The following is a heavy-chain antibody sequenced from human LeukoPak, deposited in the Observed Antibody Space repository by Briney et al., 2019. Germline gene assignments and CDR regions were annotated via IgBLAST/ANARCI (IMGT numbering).Heavy chain of an antibody. CDR2: ISHSGGT. V-gene: IGHV4-34*01. CDR1: GASFSGHY. Sequence: MPSETLSLTCAAYGASFSGHYWSWIRQPPGKGLEWIGEISHSGGTRYNPSLKSRVTISVDTSKNQFSLQLNSVTPEDTAVYYCARGRYYYGSWAFDIWGQGTMVTVSS. CDR3: ARGRYYYGSWAFDI. J-gene: IGHJ3*02. D-gene: IGHD3-10*01.